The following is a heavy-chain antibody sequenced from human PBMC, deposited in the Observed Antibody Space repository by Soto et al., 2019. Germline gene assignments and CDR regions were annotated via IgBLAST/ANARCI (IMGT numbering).Heavy chain of an antibody. CDR1: GGSISSSNW. J-gene: IGHJ6*02. Sequence: LSLTCAVSGGSISSSNWWSWVRQPPGKGLEWIGEIYHSGSTNYNPSLKSRVTISVDKSKNQFSLKLSSVTAADTAVYYCARVTIFGVVNYYYYGMDVWGQGTTVTVSS. CDR2: IYHSGST. V-gene: IGHV4-4*02. D-gene: IGHD3-3*01. CDR3: ARVTIFGVVNYYYYGMDV.